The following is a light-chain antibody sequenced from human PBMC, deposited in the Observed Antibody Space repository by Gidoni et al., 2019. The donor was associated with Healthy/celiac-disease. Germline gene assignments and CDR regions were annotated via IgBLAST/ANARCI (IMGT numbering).Light chain of an antibody. Sequence: IVLTQPPATLSLSPGERATLPCRASQSVSSYLAWYQQKPGQAPRLLIYDASNRATGIPARFSGSGSGTDFTLTISSLEPEDFAVYYCQQRSNWPPWTFGQGTKVEIK. V-gene: IGKV3-11*01. CDR3: QQRSNWPPWT. CDR1: QSVSSY. J-gene: IGKJ1*01. CDR2: DAS.